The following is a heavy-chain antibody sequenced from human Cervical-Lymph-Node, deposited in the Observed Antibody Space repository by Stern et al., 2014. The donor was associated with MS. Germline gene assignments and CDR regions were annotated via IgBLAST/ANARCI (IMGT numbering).Heavy chain of an antibody. CDR2: IYYSGTT. D-gene: IGHD5-12*01. CDR1: GGSISRSTYY. CDR3: ARHDGWLPHY. Sequence: QVQLQESGPGLVKPSETLSLTCSVSGGSISRSTYYCGWIRQPPGKGLEWIGSIYYSGTTYYNPSLKSRVTIDTSTNQFSLRLTSVTAADTAVYYCARHDGWLPHYWSQGTLVTVSS. V-gene: IGHV4-39*01. J-gene: IGHJ4*02.